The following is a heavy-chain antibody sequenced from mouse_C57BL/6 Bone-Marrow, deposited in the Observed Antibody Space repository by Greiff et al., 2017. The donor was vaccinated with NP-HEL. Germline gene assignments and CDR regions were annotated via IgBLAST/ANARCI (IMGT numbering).Heavy chain of an antibody. D-gene: IGHD2-3*01. CDR1: GFSLTSYG. V-gene: IGHV2-2*01. CDR3: ARTRGYYEFAY. J-gene: IGHJ3*01. Sequence: QVQLKESGPGLVQPSQSLSITCTVSGFSLTSYGVHWVRQSPGKGLEWLGVIWSGGSTDYNAAFISRLSISKDNSKSQVFFKMNSLQADDTAIYYCARTRGYYEFAYWGQGTLVTVSA. CDR2: IWSGGST.